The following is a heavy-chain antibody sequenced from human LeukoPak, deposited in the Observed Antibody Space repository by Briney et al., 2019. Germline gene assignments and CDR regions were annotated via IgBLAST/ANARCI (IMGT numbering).Heavy chain of an antibody. V-gene: IGHV1-58*01. CDR3: ADLPTYYYESKNWFDP. J-gene: IGHJ5*02. D-gene: IGHD3-22*01. CDR1: GFTFTSSA. CDR2: IVVGSGNT. Sequence: GASVKVTCKASGFTFTSSAVQWVRQARGQRLEWIGWIVVGSGNTNYAQKFQERVTITRDMSTSTAYMELSSLRSEDTAVYYCADLPTYYYESKNWFDPWGQGTLVTVSS.